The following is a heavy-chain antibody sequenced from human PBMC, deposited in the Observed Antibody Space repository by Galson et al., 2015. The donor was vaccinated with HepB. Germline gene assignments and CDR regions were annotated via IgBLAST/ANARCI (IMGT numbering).Heavy chain of an antibody. CDR3: ARDRRRLRYGMDV. CDR2: ISYDGSNK. V-gene: IGHV3-30*04. Sequence: SLRLSCAASGFTFSSYVMHWVRQAPGKGLEWVAVISYDGSNKYYADSVKGRFTISRDNSKNTLYLQMNSLRAEDTAVYYCARDRRRLRYGMDVWGQGTLVTVSS. J-gene: IGHJ6*02. CDR1: GFTFSSYV.